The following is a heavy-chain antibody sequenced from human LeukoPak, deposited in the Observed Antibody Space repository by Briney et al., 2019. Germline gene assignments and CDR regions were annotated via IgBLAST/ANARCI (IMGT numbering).Heavy chain of an antibody. CDR3: ARGRLGLRTDY. V-gene: IGHV3-48*01. Sequence: PGGSLRLSCAASGFTFSSYSMNWVRQAPGKGLEWVSYISSSSSTIYYADSVKGRFTISRDNAKNSLYLQMNSLRAEDTAVYYCARGRLGLRTDYWGQGTPVTVSS. CDR2: ISSSSSTI. CDR1: GFTFSSYS. J-gene: IGHJ4*02. D-gene: IGHD5-12*01.